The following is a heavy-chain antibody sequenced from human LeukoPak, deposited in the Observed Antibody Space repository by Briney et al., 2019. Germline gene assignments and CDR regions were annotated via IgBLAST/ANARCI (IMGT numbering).Heavy chain of an antibody. CDR2: IKQYGSEK. V-gene: IGHV3-7*01. CDR3: ARVGTTVTTFPYYYYYYMDV. D-gene: IGHD4-17*01. Sequence: GGSLRLSCAASGFTFSSYSMNWVRQAPGKGLEWVANIKQYGSEKYYVDSVKGRFTISRDNAKNSLYLQMNSLRAEDTAVYYCARVGTTVTTFPYYYYYYMDVWGKGTTVTVSS. J-gene: IGHJ6*03. CDR1: GFTFSSYS.